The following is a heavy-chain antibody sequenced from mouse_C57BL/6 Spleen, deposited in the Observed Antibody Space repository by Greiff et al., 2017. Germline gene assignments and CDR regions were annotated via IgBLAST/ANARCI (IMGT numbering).Heavy chain of an antibody. D-gene: IGHD4-1*01. CDR3: ARGWDPFAD. V-gene: IGHV3-6*01. CDR2: ISYDGSN. CDR1: GYSITSGYY. J-gene: IGHJ3*01. Sequence: ESGPGLVKPSQSLSLTCSVTGYSITSGYYWNWIRQFPGNKLEWMGYISYDGSNNYNPSLKNRISITRDTSKNQFFLKLNSVTTEDTATYYCARGWDPFADWGQGTLVTVSA.